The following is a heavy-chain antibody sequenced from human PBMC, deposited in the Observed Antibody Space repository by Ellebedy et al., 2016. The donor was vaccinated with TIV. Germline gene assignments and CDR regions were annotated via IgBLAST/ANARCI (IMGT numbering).Heavy chain of an antibody. D-gene: IGHD4-17*01. CDR2: ISASGGST. Sequence: GESLKISXAASGFTFSTYAMNWGRQAPGKGLEWVSGISASGGSTFYADSVKGRFTISRDNAKNSLFLQMNSLRVEDTAVYYCARADYGDFENYWGQGTLVTVSS. CDR1: GFTFSTYA. CDR3: ARADYGDFENY. V-gene: IGHV3-23*01. J-gene: IGHJ4*02.